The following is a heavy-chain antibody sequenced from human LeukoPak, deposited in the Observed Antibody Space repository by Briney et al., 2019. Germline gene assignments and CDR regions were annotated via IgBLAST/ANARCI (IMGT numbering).Heavy chain of an antibody. D-gene: IGHD5/OR15-5a*01. CDR3: AKLSEPD. V-gene: IGHV3-23*01. CDR1: GLTFSSYA. CDR2: ISTRGETT. Sequence: GESLRLSCVASGLTFSSYAMNWVRQVPGKGLEWVSSISTRGETTHYADSVKGRFIISRDNSKNTVYLQMNSLRVEDTAIYYCAKLSEPDWGQGSLVTVPS. J-gene: IGHJ4*02.